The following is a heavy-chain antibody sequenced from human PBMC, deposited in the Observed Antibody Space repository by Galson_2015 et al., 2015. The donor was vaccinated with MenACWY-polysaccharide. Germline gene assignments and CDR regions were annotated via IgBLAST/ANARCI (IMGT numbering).Heavy chain of an antibody. V-gene: IGHV1-69*10. CDR1: GGTLNNYA. D-gene: IGHD4-17*01. CDR2: VVPLLGTK. Sequence: SVKVSCKASGGTLNNYAVVWVRQAPGQGLEWVGGVVPLLGTKTYAQKLQDRVTITADLYTSTAYMELINLRSGDTAVYYCGRTYGDYFYCMDVWGQGTTVTVSS. J-gene: IGHJ6*02. CDR3: GRTYGDYFYCMDV.